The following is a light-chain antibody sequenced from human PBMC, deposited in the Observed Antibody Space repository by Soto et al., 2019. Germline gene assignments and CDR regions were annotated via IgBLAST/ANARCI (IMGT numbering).Light chain of an antibody. CDR2: LAS. CDR1: QSVSGY. CDR3: QQRNIWPWT. Sequence: EIVLRQSPATLSLSPGGTATLSCRASQSVSGYLDWYQQKPGQAPRLLIYLASNRATGTPARFSGSGSGTDFTLTIASLEPEDFAVYFCQQRNIWPWTFGQGT. J-gene: IGKJ1*01. V-gene: IGKV3-11*01.